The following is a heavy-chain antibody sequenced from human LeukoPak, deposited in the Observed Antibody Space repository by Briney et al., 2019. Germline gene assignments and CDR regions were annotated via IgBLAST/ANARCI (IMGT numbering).Heavy chain of an antibody. CDR1: GFTFSRYW. J-gene: IGHJ4*02. CDR2: INEDGGAK. D-gene: IGHD4/OR15-4a*01. CDR3: ARDTLGEGKDANYAVYYFDY. Sequence: QTGGSLRLSCAASGFTFSRYWMSWVRQAPGKGLGWVANINEDGGAKYYVASVKGRFTISRDNGKNSLDLQMNSLRADDTAFYYCARDTLGEGKDANYAVYYFDYWGQGTVVTVSS. V-gene: IGHV3-7*01.